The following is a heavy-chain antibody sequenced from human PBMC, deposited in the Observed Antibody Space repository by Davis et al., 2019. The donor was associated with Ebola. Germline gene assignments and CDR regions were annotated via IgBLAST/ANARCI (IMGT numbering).Heavy chain of an antibody. D-gene: IGHD6-19*01. CDR1: GFTFSSYA. CDR2: ISYDGSNK. CDR3: ARERFGAYSSGSYGMDV. J-gene: IGHJ6*02. Sequence: PGGSLRLSCAASGFTFSSYAMHWVRQAPGKGLEWVAVISYDGSNKYYADSVKGRFTISRDNSKNTLYLKMNSLRAEDTAVYYCARERFGAYSSGSYGMDVWGQGTTVTVSS. V-gene: IGHV3-30-3*01.